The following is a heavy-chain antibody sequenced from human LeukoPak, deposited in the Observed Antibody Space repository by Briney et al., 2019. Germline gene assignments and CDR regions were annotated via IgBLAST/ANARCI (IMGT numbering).Heavy chain of an antibody. CDR2: IKQDGSEK. Sequence: GGSLRLSCAASGFTFSNYWMSWVRQAPGKGLEWVAKIKQDGSEKYYVDSVKGRFTISRDNAKNSLYLQMNSLRAEDTAVYYCARGWYYDSSGRNFDYWGQGTLVTVSS. D-gene: IGHD3-22*01. V-gene: IGHV3-7*05. CDR1: GFTFSNYW. CDR3: ARGWYYDSSGRNFDY. J-gene: IGHJ4*02.